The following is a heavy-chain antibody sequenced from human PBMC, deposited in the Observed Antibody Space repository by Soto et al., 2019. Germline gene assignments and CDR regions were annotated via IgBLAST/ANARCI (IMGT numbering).Heavy chain of an antibody. CDR3: ARDATHPHYGMDV. CDR1: GYTFTGYY. Sequence: GASVKVSCKASGYTFTGYYMHWVRQAPGQGLEWMGWINPNSGGTNYAQKFQGWATMTRDTSISTAYMELSRLRSDDTAVYYCARDATHPHYGMDVWGQGTTVTVSS. V-gene: IGHV1-2*04. CDR2: INPNSGGT. J-gene: IGHJ6*02.